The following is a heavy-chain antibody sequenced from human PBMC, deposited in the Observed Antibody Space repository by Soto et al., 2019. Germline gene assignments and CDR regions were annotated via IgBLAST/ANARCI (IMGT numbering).Heavy chain of an antibody. CDR1: GYTFTSYA. CDR3: AKVPYYYGSAQRGWFDP. CDR2: INAGNGNT. D-gene: IGHD3-10*01. J-gene: IGHJ5*02. Sequence: EASVKVSCKASGYTFTSYAMHWVRQAPGQRLEWMGWINAGNGNTKYSQKFQGRVTITRDTSASTAYMELSSLRDDDTAVYYCAKVPYYYGSAQRGWFDPWGQGTLVTVSS. V-gene: IGHV1-3*01.